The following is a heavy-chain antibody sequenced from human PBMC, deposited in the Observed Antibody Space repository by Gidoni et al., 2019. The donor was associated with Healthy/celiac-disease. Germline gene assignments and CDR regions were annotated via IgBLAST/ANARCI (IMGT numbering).Heavy chain of an antibody. CDR2: FDPEDGET. CDR1: GYTLTELS. J-gene: IGHJ5*02. D-gene: IGHD2-15*01. Sequence: QVQLVQSGAEVKKPGASVKVSCKVSGYTLTELSMPWVRQAPGKGLEWMGGFDPEDGETIYAQKFQGRVTMTEDTSTDTAYMELSSLRSEDTAVYYCATASPLCSGGSCYRKGNWFDPWGQGTLVTVSS. V-gene: IGHV1-24*01. CDR3: ATASPLCSGGSCYRKGNWFDP.